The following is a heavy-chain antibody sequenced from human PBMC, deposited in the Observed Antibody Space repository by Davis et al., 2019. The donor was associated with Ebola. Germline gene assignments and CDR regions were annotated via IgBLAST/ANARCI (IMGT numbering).Heavy chain of an antibody. V-gene: IGHV4-39*01. D-gene: IGHD3-10*01. CDR1: GGSISSSSYY. CDR2: IYYSGST. Sequence: SETLSLTCTVSGGSISSSSYYWGWIRQPPGKGLEWIGSIYYSGSTYYNPSLKSRVTISVDTSKNQFSLKLSSVTAADTAVYYCARGRFIMVRGVDYWGQGTLVTVSS. CDR3: ARGRFIMVRGVDY. J-gene: IGHJ4*02.